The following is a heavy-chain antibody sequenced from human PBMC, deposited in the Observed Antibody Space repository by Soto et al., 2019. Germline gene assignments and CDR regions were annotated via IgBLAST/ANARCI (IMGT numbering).Heavy chain of an antibody. Sequence: GGSLRLSCAASGFMFSGSAMHWVRQASGKGLEWVGRIGRKAKNYATEYAASVEGRFTISRDDSKNTTFLQMNSLRADDTAVYYCTRSPRSITGTPTGGAQNDYWGQGALVTVSS. CDR2: IGRKAKNYAT. CDR3: TRSPRSITGTPTGGAQNDY. D-gene: IGHD1-7*01. J-gene: IGHJ4*02. CDR1: GFMFSGSA. V-gene: IGHV3-73*01.